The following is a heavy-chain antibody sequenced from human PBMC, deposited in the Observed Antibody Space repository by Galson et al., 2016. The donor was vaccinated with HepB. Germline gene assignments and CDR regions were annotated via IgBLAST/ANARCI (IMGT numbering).Heavy chain of an antibody. Sequence: SLRLSCAASGFVFSNFGVSWVRQAPGKGLEWVASISTRRTTYYSDSVQGRFTISRDNSNNTLYLQMNGLRAEDTAVYYCAKERLVRRIFDHWGQRTLLTVSS. CDR3: AKERLVRRIFDH. CDR1: GFVFSNFG. D-gene: IGHD1-1*01. J-gene: IGHJ4*02. CDR2: ISTRRTT. V-gene: IGHV3-23*01.